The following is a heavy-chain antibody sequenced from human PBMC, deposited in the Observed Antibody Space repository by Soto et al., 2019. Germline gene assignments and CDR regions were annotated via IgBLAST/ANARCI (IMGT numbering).Heavy chain of an antibody. J-gene: IGHJ5*02. CDR1: GFTFINYW. Sequence: GGSLRLSCVASGFTFINYWMGWVRQAPGKGLEWVANMKQDGSEKYYLDSVKGRFTISRDNAKNSLFLQMNSLRAEDTAVYYCAGGVYELDPWGQGTLVTVSS. V-gene: IGHV3-7*04. D-gene: IGHD3-16*01. CDR2: MKQDGSEK. CDR3: AGGVYELDP.